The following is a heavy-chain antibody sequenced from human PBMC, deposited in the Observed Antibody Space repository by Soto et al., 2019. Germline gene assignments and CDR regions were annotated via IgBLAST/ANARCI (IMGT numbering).Heavy chain of an antibody. J-gene: IGHJ4*02. V-gene: IGHV3-30-3*01. CDR2: VSYDGSNK. CDR1: GFIFSSYA. Sequence: GGSLRLSCAASGFIFSSYAIHWVRQAPGKGLEWVAVVSYDGSNKNYADSVKGRFTISRDNSKNTLYLQMNSLRVEDTAVYYCARDKGYSSRWKRVDYWGQGTRVTVSS. D-gene: IGHD6-13*01. CDR3: ARDKGYSSRWKRVDY.